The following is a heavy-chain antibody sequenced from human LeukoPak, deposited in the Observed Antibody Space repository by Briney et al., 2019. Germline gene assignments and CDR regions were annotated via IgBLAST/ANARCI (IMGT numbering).Heavy chain of an antibody. D-gene: IGHD3-10*01. CDR2: IFYSGST. CDR3: ARGVGPSGYWFDP. Sequence: SETLSLTCTVSGGSMRSYYWSWIRQPPGKGLEWIGYIFYSGSTNYNPSLKSRVTISVDTSKNQFSLKLSSVTAADTAVYYCARGVGPSGYWFDPWGQGTLVTVSS. V-gene: IGHV4-59*08. CDR1: GGSMRSYY. J-gene: IGHJ5*02.